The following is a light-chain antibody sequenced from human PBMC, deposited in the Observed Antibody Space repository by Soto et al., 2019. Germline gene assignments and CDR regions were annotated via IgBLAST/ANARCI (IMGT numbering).Light chain of an antibody. CDR1: QDISNY. Sequence: DIQMTQSPSSLSASVGDRVTITCQASQDISNYLNWYQQKPGKAPKPLIYDASNLETGVPSRFSGSGSGTEFTLTISSLQPEDFATYYCQQYDSYPLTFGGGTKVDI. CDR3: QQYDSYPLT. J-gene: IGKJ4*01. V-gene: IGKV1-33*01. CDR2: DAS.